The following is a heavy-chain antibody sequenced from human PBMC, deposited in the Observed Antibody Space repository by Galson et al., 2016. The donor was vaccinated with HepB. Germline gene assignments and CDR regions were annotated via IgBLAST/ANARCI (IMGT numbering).Heavy chain of an antibody. CDR3: AKKVGALIDY. D-gene: IGHD1-26*01. CDR2: ISGSGS. J-gene: IGHJ4*02. Sequence: SLRLSCAASGFTFSSNAMTWVRQAPGKGLEWVSSISGSGSYYADSVKGRFTISRDNSKNALYLQMNSLRADDTAVYYCAKKVGALIDYWGQGTLFTVSS. V-gene: IGHV3-23*01. CDR1: GFTFSSNA.